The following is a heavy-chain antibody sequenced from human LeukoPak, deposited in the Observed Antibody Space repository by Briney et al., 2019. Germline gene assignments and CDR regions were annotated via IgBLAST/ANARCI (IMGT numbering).Heavy chain of an antibody. J-gene: IGHJ2*01. D-gene: IGHD2-21*02. CDR2: ISYNSDTI. V-gene: IGHV3-9*01. Sequence: GGSLRLTCAASGFTFDDYAMHWVRQAPGKGLEWVSGISYNSDTIAYADSVKGRFTISRDNAKNSLYLQMNSLRAEDTALYYCAKDYCGGDCYSGWYFDLWGRGTLVTVSS. CDR3: AKDYCGGDCYSGWYFDL. CDR1: GFTFDDYA.